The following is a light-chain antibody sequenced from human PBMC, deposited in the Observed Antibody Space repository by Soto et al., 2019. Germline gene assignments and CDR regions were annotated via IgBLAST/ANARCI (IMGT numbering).Light chain of an antibody. CDR3: QQSYSSPPT. CDR2: AAS. J-gene: IGKJ1*01. Sequence: DVQMTQSPSSLSASVEDRVIITCRASQSISNHLNWYQQKPGKATKLLIFAASSLQSGVPSRFSGSRSGPDFTLTISSLQPEDFATYYCQQSYSSPPTFGQGTKVDIX. CDR1: QSISNH. V-gene: IGKV1-39*01.